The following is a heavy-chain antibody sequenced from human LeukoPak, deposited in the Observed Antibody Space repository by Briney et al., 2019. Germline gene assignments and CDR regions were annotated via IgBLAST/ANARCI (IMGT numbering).Heavy chain of an antibody. CDR2: ISSNGGST. J-gene: IGHJ6*03. CDR3: ARDYYYDSSGYPPVDCYYYYMDV. CDR1: GFTFSSYA. Sequence: QAGGSLRLSCAASGFTFSSYAMHWVRQAPGKGLEYVSAISSNGGSTYYANSVKGRFTISRDNSKNTLYLQMGSLRAEDMAVYYCARDYYYDSSGYPPVDCYYYYMDVWGKGTTVTISS. V-gene: IGHV3-64*01. D-gene: IGHD3-22*01.